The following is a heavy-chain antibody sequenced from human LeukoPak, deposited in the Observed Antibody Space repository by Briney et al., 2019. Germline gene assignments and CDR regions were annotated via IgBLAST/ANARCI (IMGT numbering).Heavy chain of an antibody. CDR3: ARQYSYGSWAFDQ. D-gene: IGHD5-18*01. CDR2: ISSSGSTI. V-gene: IGHV3-11*01. J-gene: IGHJ4*02. CDR1: GFTFSDYY. Sequence: GGSLRLSCAASGFTFSDYYMNWIRQAPGKGLEWVSYISSSGSTIYYADSVKGRFTISRDNAKNSLYLQMNSLRAEDTAVYYCARQYSYGSWAFDQGGQGTLVTVSS.